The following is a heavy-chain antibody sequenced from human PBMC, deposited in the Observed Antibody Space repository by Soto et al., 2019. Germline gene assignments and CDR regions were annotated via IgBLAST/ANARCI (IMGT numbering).Heavy chain of an antibody. Sequence: QVQLVESGGGVVQPGRSLRLSCAASGFTFSSYAMHWVRQAPGKGLEWVAVISYDGSNKYYADSVKGRFTISRDNSKNTLYLQMNSLGAEDTAVYYCARDRPGGFDYWGQGTLVTVSS. CDR2: ISYDGSNK. CDR3: ARDRPGGFDY. J-gene: IGHJ4*02. V-gene: IGHV3-30-3*01. CDR1: GFTFSSYA.